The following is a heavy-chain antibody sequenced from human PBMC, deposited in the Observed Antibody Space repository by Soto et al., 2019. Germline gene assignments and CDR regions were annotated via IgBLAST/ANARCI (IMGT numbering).Heavy chain of an antibody. J-gene: IGHJ3*01. CDR1: GFSINNHEVG. CDR3: AHRPPRFSTNWIAFDF. D-gene: IGHD1-1*01. CDR2: ISWNDER. V-gene: IGHV2-5*01. Sequence: QITLKESGPALVKPTQTLTLTCNFSGFSINNHEVGVGWIRQPPGKALEWLAFISWNDERRSRPSLRSRPTITRNTTKNQVVLTTTNVDHADTCLYVGAHRPPRFSTNWIAFDFWGQRTMVAVAS.